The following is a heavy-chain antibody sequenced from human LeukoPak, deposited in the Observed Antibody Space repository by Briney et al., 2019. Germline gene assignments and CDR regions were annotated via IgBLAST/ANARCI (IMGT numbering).Heavy chain of an antibody. CDR2: IYYSGSA. D-gene: IGHD3-16*02. V-gene: IGHV4-59*01. J-gene: IGHJ4*02. CDR1: GGSISSYY. CDR3: ATGLLLMITFGGVINFDY. Sequence: PSETLSLTCTVSGGSISSYYWSWIRQPPGKGLEWIGYIYYSGSANYNPSLKSRVTISVDTSKNQFSLKLSSVTAADTAVYYCATGLLLMITFGGVINFDYWGQGTLVTVSS.